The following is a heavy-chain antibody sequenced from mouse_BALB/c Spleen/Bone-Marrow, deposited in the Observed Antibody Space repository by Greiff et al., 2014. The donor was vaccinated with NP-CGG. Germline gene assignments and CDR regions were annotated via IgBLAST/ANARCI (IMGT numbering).Heavy chain of an antibody. CDR3: ARSIVYGAMDY. J-gene: IGHJ4*01. D-gene: IGHD2-12*01. CDR2: IDPSDSET. Sequence: VNLVESGAELVKPGAPVKLSCKASGYTFTSYWMDWVKQRPGRGLEWIGRIDPSDSETHYNQKFKDKATLTVDKSSSTAYIQLSSLTSEDSAVYYCARSIVYGAMDYWGQGTSVTVSS. CDR1: GYTFTSYW. V-gene: IGHV1-69*02.